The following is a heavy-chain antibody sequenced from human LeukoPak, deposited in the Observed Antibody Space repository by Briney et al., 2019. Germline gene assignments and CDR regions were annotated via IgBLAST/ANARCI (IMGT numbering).Heavy chain of an antibody. Sequence: GGSLRLSCAASGFTFNNYGMHWARQAPGKGLEWVAFISYDGSNEYYVDSVKGRFTISRDNSKNTLYLQMNSLRAEDTAVFYCANIGVGRTTVTLPAPTDYWGQGTLVTVSS. CDR2: ISYDGSNE. V-gene: IGHV3-30*18. D-gene: IGHD4-17*01. CDR1: GFTFNNYG. J-gene: IGHJ4*02. CDR3: ANIGVGRTTVTLPAPTDY.